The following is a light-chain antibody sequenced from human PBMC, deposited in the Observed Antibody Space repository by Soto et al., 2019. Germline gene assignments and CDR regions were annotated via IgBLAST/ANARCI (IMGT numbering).Light chain of an antibody. J-gene: IGKJ2*01. CDR1: HSVSSSY. CDR3: QQYGSSPPYT. V-gene: IGKV3-20*01. CDR2: GAS. Sequence: EIVLTQSPGTLSLSPGERATLSCRASHSVSSSYLAWYRQKPGQAPRLLIYGASSRATGIPDRFSGRGSGTDFTLTISRLAPEDFAVYYCQQYGSSPPYTFGQGTKLEIK.